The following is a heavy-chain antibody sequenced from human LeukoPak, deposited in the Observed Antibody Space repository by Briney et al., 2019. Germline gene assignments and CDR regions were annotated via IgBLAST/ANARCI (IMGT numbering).Heavy chain of an antibody. CDR2: IHTSGST. CDR1: GGSITSYH. D-gene: IGHD6-19*01. V-gene: IGHV4-4*07. CDR3: AGRAQTTGWSFDY. Sequence: SGTLSLTCFVSGGSITSYHWSWIRQPAGKGLEWIGQIHTSGSTNYNPSPKSRVAMSIDTSKNQFSLELSSVTAADTSVYYCAGRAQTTGWSFDYWGQGALVTVSS. J-gene: IGHJ4*02.